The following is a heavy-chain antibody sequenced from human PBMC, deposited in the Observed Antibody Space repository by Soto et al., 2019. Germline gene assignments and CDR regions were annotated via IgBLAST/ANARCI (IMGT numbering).Heavy chain of an antibody. J-gene: IGHJ5*02. CDR1: GIVFSDY. Sequence: QVQLVESGGGLVKPGGSLRLSCAASGIVFSDYMSWVRQAPGKGLEWLSYISGSGRTIYSADSVKGRFTISRDNATNSLYLQMNSVRTEDTPVYYCARLPFPWGWFDPWGQGTLVTVSS. CDR2: ISGSGRTI. D-gene: IGHD3-16*01. V-gene: IGHV3-11*01. CDR3: ARLPFPWGWFDP.